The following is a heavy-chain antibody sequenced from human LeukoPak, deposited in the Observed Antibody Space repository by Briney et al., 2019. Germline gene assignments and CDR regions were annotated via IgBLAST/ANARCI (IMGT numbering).Heavy chain of an antibody. CDR2: ISYDGSKE. J-gene: IGHJ4*02. V-gene: IGHV3-30*18. D-gene: IGHD3-22*01. Sequence: GGSLRLSCAASGFTFSSYWMHWVRQAPGKGLEWVAVISYDGSKEYYADSVKGRFTISRDNSKNTLYLQMNSLRAEDTAVYYCAKPPYDSSGYYQSTFDYWGQGTLVTVPS. CDR3: AKPPYDSSGYYQSTFDY. CDR1: GFTFSSYW.